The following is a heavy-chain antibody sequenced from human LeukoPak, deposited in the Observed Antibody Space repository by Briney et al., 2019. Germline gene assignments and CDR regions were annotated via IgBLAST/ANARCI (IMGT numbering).Heavy chain of an antibody. CDR2: IYASGST. Sequence: SETLSLTCTASGGSISSYYWSWIRQPAGKGLEWIGRIYASGSTNYNPSLKSRVTMSVDTPKHQFSLKLSSVTAADTAVYYCARDLDRPTNYYGMDVSGQGTTATVSS. J-gene: IGHJ6*02. CDR3: ARDLDRPTNYYGMDV. CDR1: GGSISSYY. D-gene: IGHD2-2*01. V-gene: IGHV4-4*07.